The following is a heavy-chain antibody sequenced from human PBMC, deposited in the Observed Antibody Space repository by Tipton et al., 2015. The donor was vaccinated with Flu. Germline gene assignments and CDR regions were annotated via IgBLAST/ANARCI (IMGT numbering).Heavy chain of an antibody. D-gene: IGHD1-1*01. CDR1: GFIFSDYW. CDR2: INYDGSTI. V-gene: IGHV3-7*01. CDR3: ARDPFLGTGDAFDI. J-gene: IGHJ3*02. Sequence: SLRLPCVASGFIFSDYWMAWVRQAPGKGLEWVANINYDGSTIYYVDSVKGRFTISRDNAKKSVSLVLSSLGAEDTAVYYCARDPFLGTGDAFDIWGQGTMVAVSS.